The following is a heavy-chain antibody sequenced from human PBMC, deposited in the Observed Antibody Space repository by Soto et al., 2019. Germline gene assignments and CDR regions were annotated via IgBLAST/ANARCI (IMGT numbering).Heavy chain of an antibody. D-gene: IGHD5-12*01. Sequence: QLVESGGGLVQPGGSLKLSCVGSGFVFSEYYVDWVRQVPGNVLECVARSRNRAKTYSTQYPPSVKGKFIISRDKSRNSVSLQMNSLKIDNTAVYYCAGSGAHTFEFWSPGAPVSVSS. V-gene: IGHV3-72*01. CDR2: SRNRAKTYST. CDR3: AGSGAHTFEF. CDR1: GFVFSEYY. J-gene: IGHJ4*02.